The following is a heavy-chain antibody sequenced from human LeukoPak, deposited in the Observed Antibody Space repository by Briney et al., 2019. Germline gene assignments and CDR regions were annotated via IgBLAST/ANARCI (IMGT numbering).Heavy chain of an antibody. J-gene: IGHJ6*02. D-gene: IGHD3-22*01. Sequence: GRSLRLSCAASGFTFSSYAMHWVHQAPGKGLEWVAVISYDGSNKYYADSVKGRFTISRDNSKNTLYLQMNSLRAEDTAVYYCARDYYDSSGYYSLYYYYYGMDVWGQGTTVTVSS. CDR1: GFTFSSYA. CDR2: ISYDGSNK. CDR3: ARDYYDSSGYYSLYYYYYGMDV. V-gene: IGHV3-30-3*01.